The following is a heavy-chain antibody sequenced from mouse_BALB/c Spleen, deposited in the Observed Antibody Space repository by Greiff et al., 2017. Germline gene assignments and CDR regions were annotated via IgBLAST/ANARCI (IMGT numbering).Heavy chain of an antibody. Sequence: EVKLVESGGGLVKPGGSLKLSCAASGFTFSSYTMSWVRQTPEKRLEWVATISSGGSYTYYPDSVKGRFTISRDNAKNTLYLQMSSLKSEDTAMYYGTRDRDYYGYDYWGQGTTLTVSS. CDR1: GFTFSSYT. D-gene: IGHD1-2*01. J-gene: IGHJ2*01. CDR3: TRDRDYYGYDY. V-gene: IGHV5-6-4*01. CDR2: ISSGGSYT.